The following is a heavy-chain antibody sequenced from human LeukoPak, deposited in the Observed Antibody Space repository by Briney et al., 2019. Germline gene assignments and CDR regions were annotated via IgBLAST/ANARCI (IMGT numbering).Heavy chain of an antibody. J-gene: IGHJ6*02. V-gene: IGHV1-69*04. D-gene: IGHD6-13*01. Sequence: SVKVSCKAFGGTFSSYAISWVRQAPGQGLEWMGRIIPILGIANYAQKFQGRVTITADKSTSTAYMELSSLRSEDTAVYYCARDVVSIAAAGDLDYYYGMDVWGQGTTVTVSS. CDR1: GGTFSSYA. CDR2: IIPILGIA. CDR3: ARDVVSIAAAGDLDYYYGMDV.